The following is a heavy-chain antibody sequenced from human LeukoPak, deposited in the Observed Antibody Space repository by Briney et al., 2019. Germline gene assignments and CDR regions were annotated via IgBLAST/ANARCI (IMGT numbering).Heavy chain of an antibody. CDR2: IYYSGST. CDR3: ARGTGGWYFDL. J-gene: IGHJ2*01. V-gene: IGHV4-59*01. D-gene: IGHD1/OR15-1a*01. CDR1: GGSINSSY. Sequence: SETLSLTCTVSGGSINSSYWNWIRQPPGKGLEWIGYIYYSGSTNYNPSLKSRVTISIDTSKNQFSLKLTSVTAADTAVYYCARGTGGWYFDLWGRGTLVTVSS.